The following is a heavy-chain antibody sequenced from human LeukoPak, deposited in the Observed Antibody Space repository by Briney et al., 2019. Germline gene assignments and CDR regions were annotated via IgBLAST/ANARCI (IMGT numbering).Heavy chain of an antibody. Sequence: GGSLRLSCAASGFTFSSYSMNWVRQAPGKGLEWVSSISSSSSYIYYADSVKGRFTISRDNAKNSLYLQMNSLRAEDTAVYYCAKGVAAAGTNDYWGQGTLVTVSS. V-gene: IGHV3-21*01. CDR2: ISSSSSYI. CDR1: GFTFSSYS. J-gene: IGHJ4*02. CDR3: AKGVAAAGTNDY. D-gene: IGHD6-13*01.